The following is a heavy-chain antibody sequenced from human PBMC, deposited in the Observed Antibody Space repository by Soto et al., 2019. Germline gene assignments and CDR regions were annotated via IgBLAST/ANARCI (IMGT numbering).Heavy chain of an antibody. CDR1: GYTFTSYK. CDR2: INPSGGST. Sequence: SVKVSCKASGYTFTSYKMYWVRQAPGQGLEWMGIINPSGGSTDYAQKFQARLTMTRDTSTSTVYMELSSLRSDDTAVYYCARAQTNTFTWKYTFDIWRQGKMVTVSS. J-gene: IGHJ3*02. V-gene: IGHV1-46*01. D-gene: IGHD1-1*01. CDR3: ARAQTNTFTWKYTFDI.